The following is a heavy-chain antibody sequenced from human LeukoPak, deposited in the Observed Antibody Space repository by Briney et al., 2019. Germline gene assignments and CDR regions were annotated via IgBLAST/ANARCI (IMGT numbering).Heavy chain of an antibody. Sequence: PSETLSLTCTVSGGSISSGSYYWSWIRQPAGKGLEWIGRIYTSGSTNYNPSLKSRVTISVDTSKNQFSLKLSSVTAADTAVYYCARRSGDPRGAYWYFDLWGRGTLVTVSS. CDR2: IYTSGST. D-gene: IGHD7-27*01. CDR3: ARRSGDPRGAYWYFDL. J-gene: IGHJ2*01. CDR1: GGSISSGSYY. V-gene: IGHV4-61*02.